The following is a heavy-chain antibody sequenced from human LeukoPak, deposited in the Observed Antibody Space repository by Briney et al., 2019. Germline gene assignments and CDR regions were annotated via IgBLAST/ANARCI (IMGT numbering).Heavy chain of an antibody. CDR1: GGSIDIYY. J-gene: IGHJ6*03. CDR3: ARLSVIVGSTLEYYYYYMDV. D-gene: IGHD1-26*01. Sequence: SETLSLTCTVSGGSIDIYYWNWIRQPPGKGLEWLGYIYYSGSTNYNPPLKSRVTISADKSKNQVSLKLTSVTAADTAVYYCARLSVIVGSTLEYYYYYMDVWGQGTTVTVSS. CDR2: IYYSGST. V-gene: IGHV4-59*12.